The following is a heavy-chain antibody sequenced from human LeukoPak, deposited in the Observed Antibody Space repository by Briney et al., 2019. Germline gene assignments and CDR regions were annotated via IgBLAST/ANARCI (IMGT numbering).Heavy chain of an antibody. J-gene: IGHJ5*02. D-gene: IGHD2-2*01. V-gene: IGHV4-30-2*01. CDR3: AREKGGPAAMYNWFDP. CDR2: IYHSGST. CDR1: GVSISSGGYS. Sequence: SQTLSLTCAVSGVSISSGGYSWRWLRQPPGKGLEWIGYIYHSGSTYYNPSLKSRVTISVDRSKNQFSLKLSSVTAADTAVYYCAREKGGPAAMYNWFDPWGQGTLVTVSS.